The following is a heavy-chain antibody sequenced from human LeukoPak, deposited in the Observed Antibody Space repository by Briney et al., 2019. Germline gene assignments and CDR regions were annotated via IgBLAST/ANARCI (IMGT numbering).Heavy chain of an antibody. D-gene: IGHD4-11*01. Sequence: GGALRLSCAASGFTFSSYAMHWVRQAPGKGLEWVAVISYDGSNKYYADSVKSRFTIYRDNSKNTLYLQMNSLRAEDTAVYYCARAIYSGTYYFDYWGQGTLVTVSS. CDR1: GFTFSSYA. CDR2: ISYDGSNK. J-gene: IGHJ4*02. CDR3: ARAIYSGTYYFDY. V-gene: IGHV3-30-3*01.